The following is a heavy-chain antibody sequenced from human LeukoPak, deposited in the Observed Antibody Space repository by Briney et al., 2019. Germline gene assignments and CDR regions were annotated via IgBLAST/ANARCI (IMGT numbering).Heavy chain of an antibody. V-gene: IGHV4-59*08. CDR1: GGSISSYF. CDR2: ISYSGST. CDR3: ASFTMVRGALGY. Sequence: SETLSLTCTVSGGSISSYFWTWIRQPPGKGLEWIGYISYSGSTNYNPSLKSRVTISVDTSKNQFSLKLSSVTAADTAVYYCASFTMVRGALGYWGQGTLVTVSS. D-gene: IGHD3-10*01. J-gene: IGHJ4*02.